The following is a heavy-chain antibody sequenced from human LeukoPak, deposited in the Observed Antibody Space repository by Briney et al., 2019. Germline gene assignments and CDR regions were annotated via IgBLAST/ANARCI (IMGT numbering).Heavy chain of an antibody. J-gene: IGHJ3*02. CDR3: ARGGMVRGVIGAFDI. CDR2: IYYSGST. V-gene: IGHV4-39*07. D-gene: IGHD3-10*01. CDR1: GGSISSSSYY. Sequence: SETLSLTCTVSGGSISSSSYYWGWIRQPPGKGLEWIGSIYYSGSTYYNPSLKSRVTISVDTSKNQFSLKLSSVTAADTAVYYCARGGMVRGVIGAFDIWGQGTMVTVSS.